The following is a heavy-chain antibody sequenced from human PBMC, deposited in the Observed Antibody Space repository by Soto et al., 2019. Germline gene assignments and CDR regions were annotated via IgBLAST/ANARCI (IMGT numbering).Heavy chain of an antibody. CDR1: GYTFTSYG. V-gene: IGHV1-18*04. Sequence: GASVKVSCKASGYTFTSYGISWVRQAPGQGLEWMGWISAYNGNTNYAQKLQGRVTMTTDTSTSTAYMELRSLRSDDTAVYYCARDSGSGWPNDAFDIWGQGTMVTVSS. CDR2: ISAYNGNT. CDR3: ARDSGSGWPNDAFDI. D-gene: IGHD6-19*01. J-gene: IGHJ3*02.